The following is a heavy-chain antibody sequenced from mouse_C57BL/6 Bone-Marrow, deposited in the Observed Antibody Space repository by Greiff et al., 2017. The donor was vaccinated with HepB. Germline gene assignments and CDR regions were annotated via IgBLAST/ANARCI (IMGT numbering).Heavy chain of an antibody. V-gene: IGHV1-59*01. Sequence: QVQLQQPGAELVRPGTSVKLSCKASGYTFTSYWMHWVKQRPGQGLEWIGVIDPSDSYTNYNQKFKGKATLTVDTSSSTAYMQRSSLTSEDSAVYYCARWSSGYYFFAYWGQGTLVTVSA. D-gene: IGHD3-2*02. CDR2: IDPSDSYT. CDR1: GYTFTSYW. CDR3: ARWSSGYYFFAY. J-gene: IGHJ3*01.